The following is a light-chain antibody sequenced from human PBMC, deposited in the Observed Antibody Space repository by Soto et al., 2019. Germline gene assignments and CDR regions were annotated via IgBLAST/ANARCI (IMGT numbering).Light chain of an antibody. J-gene: IGKJ5*01. CDR3: MQGTHWPLT. V-gene: IGKV2-30*01. Sequence: AVMTQSPLSLPVTLGQPASIPCRSSQSLVYSDGNTYLNWFQQRPGQSPRRLIYKSSNRDSGVPDRFSGSGSGTDFTLKISRVEAEDVGVYYCMQGTHWPLTFGQGTRLEIK. CDR2: KSS. CDR1: QSLVYSDGNTY.